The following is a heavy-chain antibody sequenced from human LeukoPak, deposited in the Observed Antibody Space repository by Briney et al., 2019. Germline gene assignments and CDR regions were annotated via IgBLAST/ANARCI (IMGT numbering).Heavy chain of an antibody. CDR3: ARVGYIQAFDI. CDR1: GFTVSSNY. D-gene: IGHD6-13*01. V-gene: IGHV3-66*01. J-gene: IGHJ3*02. Sequence: PGGSLRLSCAASGFTVSSNYMSWVRQAPGKGLDWVSVIYRGGSTYYADSVKGRFTISRDTSKNTLYPQMNSLRAEDTAVYYCARVGYIQAFDIWGQGTLVTVSS. CDR2: IYRGGST.